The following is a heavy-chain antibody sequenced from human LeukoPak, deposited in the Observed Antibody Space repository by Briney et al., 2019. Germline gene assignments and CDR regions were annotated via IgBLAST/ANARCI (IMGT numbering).Heavy chain of an antibody. CDR1: GGSFSGYY. CDR3: ARGRGDAGSHIVVVTATFGALDY. J-gene: IGHJ4*02. CDR2: INHSGST. D-gene: IGHD2-21*02. Sequence: SETLSLTCAVYGGSFSGYYWSWIRHPPGKGLVWIGEINHSGSTNYNPSLKSRVTISVDTSKNQFSLKLSSVTAADTAVYYCARGRGDAGSHIVVVTATFGALDYWGQGTLVTVSS. V-gene: IGHV4-34*01.